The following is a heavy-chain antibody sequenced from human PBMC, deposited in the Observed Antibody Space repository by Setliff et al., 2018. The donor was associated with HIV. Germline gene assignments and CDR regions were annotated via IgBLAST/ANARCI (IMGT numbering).Heavy chain of an antibody. D-gene: IGHD3-10*01. V-gene: IGHV7-4-1*02. J-gene: IGHJ5*02. CDR3: ARAHLWFGVSFPLDP. Sequence: GASVKVSCKASGYTFTSYGINWVRQAPGQGLEWMGWINTKTGNPTYAQGFTGRFVFSLDPSVSTAHLQISSLKAEDTAVYYCARAHLWFGVSFPLDPWGQGTLVTVSS. CDR1: GYTFTSYG. CDR2: INTKTGNP.